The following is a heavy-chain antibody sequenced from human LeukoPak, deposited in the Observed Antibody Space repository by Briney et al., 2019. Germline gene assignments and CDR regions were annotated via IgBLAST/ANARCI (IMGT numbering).Heavy chain of an antibody. CDR1: GCTFSSYA. J-gene: IGHJ3*02. V-gene: IGHV3-23*01. CDR2: ISGSGGST. CDR3: AKVRITMIVVDYFDI. Sequence: PGGSLRLSCAASGCTFSSYAMSWVRQAPGKGLEWVSAISGSGGSTYYADSVKGRFTISRDNSKDTLYLQMNSLRAEDTAVYYCAKVRITMIVVDYFDIWGQGTMVAVSS. D-gene: IGHD3-22*01.